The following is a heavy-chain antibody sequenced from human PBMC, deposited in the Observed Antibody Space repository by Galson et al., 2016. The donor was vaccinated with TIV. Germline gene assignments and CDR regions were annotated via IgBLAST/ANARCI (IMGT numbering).Heavy chain of an antibody. J-gene: IGHJ3*02. CDR2: ISASGGNT. D-gene: IGHD3-22*01. V-gene: IGHV3-23*01. CDR3: AKSFQYFYDNSGYFPYGFHI. CDR1: RFIFSNYA. Sequence: SLRLSCAAPRFIFSNYAMNWVRRAPGKGLEWVSAISASGGNTFYADSVKGRFTISRDNSKKTLYLQMDSLRAEDTAVYYCAKSFQYFYDNSGYFPYGFHIWGRGTMVTVSS.